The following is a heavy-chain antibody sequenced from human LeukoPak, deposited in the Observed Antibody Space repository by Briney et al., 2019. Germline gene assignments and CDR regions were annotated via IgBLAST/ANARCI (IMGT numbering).Heavy chain of an antibody. Sequence: SETLSLTCAVYGGSFSGYYWSRIRQPPGKGLEWIGEINHSGSTNYNPSLKSRVTISVDTSKNQFSLKLSSVTAADTAVYYCARVSYDSSGYFQSDAFDIWGQGTMVTVSS. CDR2: INHSGST. CDR1: GGSFSGYY. CDR3: ARVSYDSSGYFQSDAFDI. D-gene: IGHD3-22*01. J-gene: IGHJ3*02. V-gene: IGHV4-34*01.